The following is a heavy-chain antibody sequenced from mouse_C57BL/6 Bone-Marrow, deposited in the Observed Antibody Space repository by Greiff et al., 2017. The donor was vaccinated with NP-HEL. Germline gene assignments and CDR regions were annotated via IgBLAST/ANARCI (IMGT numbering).Heavy chain of an antibody. V-gene: IGHV1-19*01. J-gene: IGHJ3*01. CDR3: ARRDYGPWFAY. Sequence: EVQLQQSGPVLVKPGASVKMSCKASGYTFTDYYMNWVKQSHGKSLEWIGVINPYNGGTSYNQKFKGKATLTVDKSSSTAYMELNSLTSEDSAVYYCARRDYGPWFAYWGQGTLVTVSA. D-gene: IGHD1-1*01. CDR1: GYTFTDYY. CDR2: INPYNGGT.